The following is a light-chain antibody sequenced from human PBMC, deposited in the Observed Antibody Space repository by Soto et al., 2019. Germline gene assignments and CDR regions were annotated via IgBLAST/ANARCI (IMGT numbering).Light chain of an antibody. CDR1: SSDVGGSNY. J-gene: IGLJ1*01. CDR3: CSYTSSSPYV. Sequence: QSVLTQPASVSGSPGQSITISCTGTSSDVGGSNYVSWYQQNPGKAPKLIIYQVSNRPSGVSDRFSGSKSGNTASLTISGLQAEDEADYYCCSYTSSSPYVFGTGTKLTVL. CDR2: QVS. V-gene: IGLV2-14*01.